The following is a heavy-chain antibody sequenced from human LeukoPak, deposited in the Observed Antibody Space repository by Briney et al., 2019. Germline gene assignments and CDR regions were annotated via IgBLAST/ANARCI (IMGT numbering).Heavy chain of an antibody. CDR3: AKGAGSYSYDAFDI. D-gene: IGHD3-10*01. Sequence: GGSLRLSSAASGFTFDDYAMHWVRQAPGKGLEWVSGISWNSGSIGYADSVKGRFTISRDNAKNSLYLQMNSLRAEDTALYYCAKGAGSYSYDAFDIWGQGTMVTVSS. CDR2: ISWNSGSI. V-gene: IGHV3-9*01. CDR1: GFTFDDYA. J-gene: IGHJ3*02.